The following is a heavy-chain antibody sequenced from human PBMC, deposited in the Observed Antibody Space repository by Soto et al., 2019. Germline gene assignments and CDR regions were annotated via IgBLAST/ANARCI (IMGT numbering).Heavy chain of an antibody. J-gene: IGHJ3*02. CDR1: GGTFSSYA. D-gene: IGHD3-22*01. CDR2: IIPIFGTA. V-gene: IGHV1-69*13. Sequence: SVKVSCKASGGTFSSYAISWVRQAPGQGLEWMGGIIPIFGTANYAQKFQGRVTITADESTSTAYMELSSLRSEDTAVYYCARDRIWYYYDSSGYLDAFDIWGQGTMVTVSS. CDR3: ARDRIWYYYDSSGYLDAFDI.